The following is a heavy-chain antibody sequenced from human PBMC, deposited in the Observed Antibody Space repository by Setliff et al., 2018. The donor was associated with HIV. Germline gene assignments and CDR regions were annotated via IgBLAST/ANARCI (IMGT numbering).Heavy chain of an antibody. J-gene: IGHJ4*02. CDR2: IYHRGST. Sequence: SETLSLTCTVSGGSISRGSYYWSWIRQPAGKGLEWIGSIYHRGSTHHNPSLKSRVTFSVDTSKNQFSLKLSSVTAADTAVYYCARSFGNGNSRLGNWGQGTLVTVSS. CDR1: GGSISRGSYY. V-gene: IGHV4-39*01. CDR3: ARSFGNGNSRLGN. D-gene: IGHD2-8*01.